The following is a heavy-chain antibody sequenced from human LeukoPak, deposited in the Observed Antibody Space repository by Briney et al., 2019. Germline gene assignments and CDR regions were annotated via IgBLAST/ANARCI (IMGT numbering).Heavy chain of an antibody. J-gene: IGHJ4*02. Sequence: PGGSLRLSCAASGFTFSSYGMHWVRQAPGKGLEWVAFIRYDGSNKYYADSVKGRFTISRDNAKNSLYLQMNSLRAEDTAVYYCARRYSVDYWGQGTLVTVSS. CDR2: IRYDGSNK. D-gene: IGHD2-21*01. V-gene: IGHV3-30*02. CDR1: GFTFSSYG. CDR3: ARRYSVDY.